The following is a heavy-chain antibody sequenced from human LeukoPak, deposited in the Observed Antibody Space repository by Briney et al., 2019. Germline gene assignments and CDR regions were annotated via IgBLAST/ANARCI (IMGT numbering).Heavy chain of an antibody. J-gene: IGHJ4*02. CDR3: ARARRCGLYDDYGACFDF. V-gene: IGHV3-48*03. CDR2: ISSSGTTI. CDR1: GFTFSSYE. Sequence: SGGSLRLSCAASGFTFSSYEMNWVRQAPGKGLEWVSYISSSGTTIYYADSVTGRFTISRDSSKNTVSLQMNSLRAEDTAVYYCARARRCGLYDDYGACFDFWGQGTLVTVPS. D-gene: IGHD4-17*01.